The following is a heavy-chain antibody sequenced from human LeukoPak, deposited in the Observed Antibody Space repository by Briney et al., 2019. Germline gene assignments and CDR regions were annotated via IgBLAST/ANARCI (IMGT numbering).Heavy chain of an antibody. Sequence: SVKVSCKASGYTFTSYGISWVRQAPGQGLEWMGGIIPIFGTANYTQKFQGRVTITADESTSTAYMELSSLRSEDTAVYYCARGLYDSRKDKFDPWGQGTLVTVSS. CDR1: GYTFTSYG. CDR3: ARGLYDSRKDKFDP. V-gene: IGHV1-69*13. CDR2: IIPIFGTA. J-gene: IGHJ5*02. D-gene: IGHD3-22*01.